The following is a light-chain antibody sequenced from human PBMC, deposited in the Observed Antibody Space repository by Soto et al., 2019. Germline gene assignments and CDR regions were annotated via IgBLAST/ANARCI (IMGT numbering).Light chain of an antibody. Sequence: EIVRTQSPATLSVSQGERATLSCRASQNVVTNLAWYQQIPGQAPRLLIYGASTRATGIPARFSGSGSGTYFSFTISSLEPEDFAVYYCQQRRSWPPTITFGQGTRLEIK. CDR1: QNVVTN. CDR2: GAS. CDR3: QQRRSWPPTIT. V-gene: IGKV3-15*01. J-gene: IGKJ5*01.